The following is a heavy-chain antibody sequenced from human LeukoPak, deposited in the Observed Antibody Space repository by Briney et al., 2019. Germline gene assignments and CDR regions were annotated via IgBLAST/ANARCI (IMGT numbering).Heavy chain of an antibody. CDR3: ARDPDYDYYYYMDV. CDR2: IKQDGSQT. V-gene: IGHV3-7*01. J-gene: IGHJ6*03. Sequence: GGSLRLSCEASGFTFSTYWMSWVRQAPGKGLEWVANIKQDGSQTYHADSVKGRFTISRDNAENSLYLQMNSLRAEDTAVYYCARDPDYDYYYYMDVWGKGTTVTVSS. CDR1: GFTFSTYW.